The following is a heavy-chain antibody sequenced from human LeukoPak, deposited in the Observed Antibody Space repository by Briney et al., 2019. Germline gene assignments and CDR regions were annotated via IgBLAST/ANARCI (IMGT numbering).Heavy chain of an antibody. Sequence: PSETPSLTSALSVGSLSSYKRSWVCEPPGGGVWWVGRIYTSGSTNYNPSLKSRVTMSVDTSKNQFSLKLSSVTAADTAVYYCAGGYSSGWYWFDPWGQGTLVTVSS. CDR2: IYTSGST. CDR3: AGGYSSGWYWFDP. V-gene: IGHV4-59*10. CDR1: VGSLSSYK. D-gene: IGHD6-19*01. J-gene: IGHJ5*02.